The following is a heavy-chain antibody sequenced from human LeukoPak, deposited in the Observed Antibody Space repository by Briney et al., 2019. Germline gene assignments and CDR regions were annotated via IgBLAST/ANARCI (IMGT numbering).Heavy chain of an antibody. CDR1: GFTFSTYS. CDR3: ARGLGCSSTSCTKYYFDY. D-gene: IGHD2-2*01. CDR2: ISSKSSAT. V-gene: IGHV3-48*02. J-gene: IGHJ4*02. Sequence: PGGSLRLSCAASGFTFSTYSMNWVRQAPGKGLEWVAYISSKSSATYYADSVKGRFTISRDNAKNSLYLQMNSLRDEDTAVYYCARGLGCSSTSCTKYYFDYWGQGTLVTVSS.